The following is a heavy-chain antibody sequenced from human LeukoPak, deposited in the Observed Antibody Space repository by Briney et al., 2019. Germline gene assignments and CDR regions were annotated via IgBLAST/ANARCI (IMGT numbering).Heavy chain of an antibody. Sequence: GASVKVSCKASGYTFTTYAMNWVRQAPGQGLEWMGWINTNTGDPAYAQGFTGRFVFSLDTSVSTAYLQISSLKAEDTAVYYCARAYQPLGGLSFPDSWGQGTLVTVSS. CDR3: ARAYQPLGGLSFPDS. CDR1: GYTFTTYA. J-gene: IGHJ5*01. V-gene: IGHV7-4-1*02. D-gene: IGHD3-16*02. CDR2: INTNTGDP.